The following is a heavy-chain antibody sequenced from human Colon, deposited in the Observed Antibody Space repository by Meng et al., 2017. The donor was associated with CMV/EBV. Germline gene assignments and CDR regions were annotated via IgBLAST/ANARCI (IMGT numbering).Heavy chain of an antibody. CDR2: IYYSGST. V-gene: IGHV4-39*07. CDR1: GGSISSSSYY. J-gene: IGHJ5*02. CDR3: ARESTYANWFDP. Sequence: QLQLQESGPGLVKPSETLSLTCTVSGGSISSSSYYWGWIRQPPGKGLEWIGSIYYSGSTYYNPSLKSRVTISVDTSKNQFSLKLSSVTAADTAVYYCARESTYANWFDPWGQGTLVTVSS.